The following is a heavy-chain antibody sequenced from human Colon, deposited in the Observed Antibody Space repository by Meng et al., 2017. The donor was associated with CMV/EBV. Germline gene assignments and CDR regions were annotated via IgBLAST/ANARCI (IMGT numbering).Heavy chain of an antibody. J-gene: IGHJ5*02. CDR3: ARDVPLVRGTGLYDH. V-gene: IGHV3-7*01. CDR1: RFSFSDFW. D-gene: IGHD1-26*01. CDR2: INQDGTVK. Sequence: GGSLRLSCTVSRFSFSDFWMNWVRQAPGKGLEWVANINQDGTVKYYVGSVKGRFTISRDSAKNSLYLQMNSLRAEDTAVYYCARDVPLVRGTGLYDHWGQGTVVTVSS.